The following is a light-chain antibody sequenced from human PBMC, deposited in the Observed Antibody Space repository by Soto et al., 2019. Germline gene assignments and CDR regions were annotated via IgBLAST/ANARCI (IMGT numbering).Light chain of an antibody. CDR1: SSDVGGYNY. Sequence: QSVLTQPASVSGSPGQSITISCTGTSSDVGGYNYVSWYQQHPGKAPKLMICDVSNRPSGVSNRFSGSKSGNTASLTISGLQAEDEADYYCSSYTSSSTSRYVFGTGTKVTVL. J-gene: IGLJ1*01. V-gene: IGLV2-14*01. CDR3: SSYTSSSTSRYV. CDR2: DVS.